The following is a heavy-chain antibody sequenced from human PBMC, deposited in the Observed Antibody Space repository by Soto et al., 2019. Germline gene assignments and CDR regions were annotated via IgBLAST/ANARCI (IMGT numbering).Heavy chain of an antibody. D-gene: IGHD1-7*01. CDR1: GYTFASSS. Sequence: GASVKVSCKASGYTFASSSMHWVRQAPGQRLEWMAWINGDGNIKYSQKFQGRLTITRDTSASKAYMELSSLGSEDTAVYYCARDDGTTWFLDYWGQGTLVTVSS. CDR3: ARDDGTTWFLDY. CDR2: INGDGNI. J-gene: IGHJ4*02. V-gene: IGHV1-3*01.